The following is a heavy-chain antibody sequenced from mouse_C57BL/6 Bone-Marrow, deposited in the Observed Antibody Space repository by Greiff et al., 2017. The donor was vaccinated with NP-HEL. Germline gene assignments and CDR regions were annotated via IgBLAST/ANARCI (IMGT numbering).Heavy chain of an antibody. D-gene: IGHD2-5*01. Sequence: QVQLQQPGAELVKPGASVKLSCKASGYTFTSYWMHWVKQRPGQGLEWIGMIHPNSGSTNYNEKFKSKATLTVDKSSSTAYMQLSSLTSEDSAVYYCAGTIVRRAWFAYWGQGTLVTVSA. V-gene: IGHV1-64*01. CDR3: AGTIVRRAWFAY. CDR2: IHPNSGST. J-gene: IGHJ3*01. CDR1: GYTFTSYW.